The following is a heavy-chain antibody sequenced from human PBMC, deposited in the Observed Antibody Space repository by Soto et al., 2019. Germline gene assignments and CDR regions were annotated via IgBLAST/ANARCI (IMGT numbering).Heavy chain of an antibody. CDR3: AKDRYCYDPRSYFDY. CDR2: ISGSGGST. CDR1: GFTFSSYA. D-gene: IGHD3-22*01. V-gene: IGHV3-23*01. Sequence: GGSLRLSCAASGFTFSSYAMSSVRQAPGKGLEWVSAISGSGGSTYYADSVKGRFTISRDNSKNTLYLQMNSLRAEDTAVYYCAKDRYCYDPRSYFDYWGQGTLVTVSS. J-gene: IGHJ4*02.